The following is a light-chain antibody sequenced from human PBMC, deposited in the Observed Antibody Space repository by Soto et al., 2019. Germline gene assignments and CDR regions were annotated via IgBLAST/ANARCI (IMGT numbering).Light chain of an antibody. CDR2: DAY. CDR3: QQYDSYSRT. CDR1: QSLGNW. J-gene: IGKJ2*02. Sequence: DIQMTQSPSTLSASVEDRVTITCRASQSLGNWLAWYQQKPGKAPKILIYDAYSLAHGVPSRFSGSGSGTEFTLTISSLQPDDFATYYCQQYDSYSRTFGQGTKVEI. V-gene: IGKV1-5*01.